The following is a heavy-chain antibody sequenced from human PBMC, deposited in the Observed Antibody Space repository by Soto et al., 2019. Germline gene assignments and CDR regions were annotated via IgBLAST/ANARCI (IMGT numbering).Heavy chain of an antibody. V-gene: IGHV3-7*01. Sequence: EVQLVESGGGLVQPGGSLRLSCAASGFTFSSYWMSWVRQAPGKGLAWVANIKQDGSEKYYVDSVKGRFTISRDNAKNSLYLQMNSLRAEDTAVYYCASSGERDYFDYWGQGTLVTVSA. CDR3: ASSGERDYFDY. CDR2: IKQDGSEK. D-gene: IGHD1-1*01. J-gene: IGHJ4*02. CDR1: GFTFSSYW.